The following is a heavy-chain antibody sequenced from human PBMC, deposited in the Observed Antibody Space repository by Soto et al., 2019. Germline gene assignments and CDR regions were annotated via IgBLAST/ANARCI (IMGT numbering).Heavy chain of an antibody. Sequence: QVQLVQSGAEVKKPGSSVKVSCKASGGTFSSYAISWVRQAPGQGLEWMGGIIAILGKANYAEKSQGRVTITADESTSPAYMELSSRRSEDTAVYYCARERGGAIIVGVTGTFDVWGQGTLVTVSS. V-gene: IGHV1-69*01. CDR1: GGTFSSYA. J-gene: IGHJ3*01. CDR3: ARERGGAIIVGVTGTFDV. CDR2: IIAILGKA. D-gene: IGHD3-22*01.